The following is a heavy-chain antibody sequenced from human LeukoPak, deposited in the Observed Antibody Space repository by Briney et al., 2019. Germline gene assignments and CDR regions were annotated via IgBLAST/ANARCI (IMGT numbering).Heavy chain of an antibody. D-gene: IGHD5-12*01. CDR2: ISYDGSNK. Sequence: PGGSLRLSCAASGSTFSSYGMHWVRQAPGKGLEWVAVISYDGSNKYYADSVKGRFTISRDNSKNTLYLQMNSLRAEDTAVYYCAKGRSGYSDYEFDYWGQGTLVTVSS. CDR1: GSTFSSYG. V-gene: IGHV3-30*18. J-gene: IGHJ4*02. CDR3: AKGRSGYSDYEFDY.